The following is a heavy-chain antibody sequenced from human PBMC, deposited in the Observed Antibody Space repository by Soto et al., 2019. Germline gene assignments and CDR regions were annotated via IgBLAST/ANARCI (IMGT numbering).Heavy chain of an antibody. Sequence: PGGSLRLSCAASGFTFSSYDMHWVRQATGKRLEWVSAIGTAGDTYYPGSVKGRFTISRENAKNSLYLQMNSLRAGDTAVYYCAREGIAVASDAFDIWGQGTMVTVSS. J-gene: IGHJ3*02. CDR2: IGTAGDT. V-gene: IGHV3-13*01. CDR1: GFTFSSYD. CDR3: AREGIAVASDAFDI. D-gene: IGHD6-19*01.